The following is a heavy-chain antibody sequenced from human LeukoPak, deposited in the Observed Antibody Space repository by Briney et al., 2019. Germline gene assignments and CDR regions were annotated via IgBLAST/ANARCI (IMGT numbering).Heavy chain of an antibody. J-gene: IGHJ4*02. D-gene: IGHD3-16*01. V-gene: IGHV3-30*18. Sequence: PGGSLRLSCAASGFTFSSYGMHWVRQAPGKGLEWVAVTSYEGSNKYYGDSVKGRFTISRDNSKNTLYLQMSSLRVEDTAVYYCAKDNTYDYVWGSLDYWGQGTLVTVSS. CDR1: GFTFSSYG. CDR2: TSYEGSNK. CDR3: AKDNTYDYVWGSLDY.